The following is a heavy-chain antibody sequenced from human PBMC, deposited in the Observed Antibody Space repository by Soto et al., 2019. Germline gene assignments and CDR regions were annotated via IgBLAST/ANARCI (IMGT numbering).Heavy chain of an antibody. V-gene: IGHV3-23*01. J-gene: IGHJ6*02. CDR2: IGPSGNT. CDR3: AKLLHNSYYNVMDV. CDR1: GFTFSXSG. Sequence: VQLLESXGDLVQPGGSLRLVCAASGFTFSXSGXXXXXQAPGQGLEWVSSIGPSGNTYYSDAVKGRFTISRDISKNTLFLQMDSLRAEDTATYYCAKLLHNSYYNVMDVWGQGTTVTVSS. D-gene: IGHD4-4*01.